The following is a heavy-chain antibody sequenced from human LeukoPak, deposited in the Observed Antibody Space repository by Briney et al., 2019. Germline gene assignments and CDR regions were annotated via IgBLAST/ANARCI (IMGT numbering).Heavy chain of an antibody. CDR2: IKPNSGGT. J-gene: IGHJ4*02. CDR1: GYTFTGYY. D-gene: IGHD3-10*01. CDR3: ARDATLVYFHDSGSYFNRNPLDY. V-gene: IGHV1-2*02. Sequence: VASVKVSCKASGYTFTGYYIHWVRQAPGEGLEWMGWIKPNSGGTNYAQKFQGRVTMTRDTSISTAYMELSSLRFDDTAVYYCARDATLVYFHDSGSYFNRNPLDYWGLGTLVTVSS.